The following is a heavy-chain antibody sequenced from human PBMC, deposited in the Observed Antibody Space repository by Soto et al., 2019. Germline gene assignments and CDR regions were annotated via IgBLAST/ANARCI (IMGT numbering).Heavy chain of an antibody. V-gene: IGHV3-72*01. D-gene: IGHD6-19*01. CDR2: TRNKANSYTT. Sequence: LRLSCAASGFTFSDHYMDWVRQAPGKGLEWVGRTRNKANSYTTEYAASVKGRFTISRDDSKNSLYLQMNSLKTEDTAVYYCARTPQWLSRIDYWGQGTLVTVSS. J-gene: IGHJ4*02. CDR3: ARTPQWLSRIDY. CDR1: GFTFSDHY.